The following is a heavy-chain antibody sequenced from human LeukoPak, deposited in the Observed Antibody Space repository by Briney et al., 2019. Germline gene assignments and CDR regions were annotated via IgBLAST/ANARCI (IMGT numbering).Heavy chain of an antibody. Sequence: GGSLRLSCAASRFTVSNKYMSWVRQAPGKGLEWVSIIYSGGGTDYADSVKGRFTISRDSSKNTLYVQMTTLRAEDTAVYYCARGGGSGFSAYYFDYWGQGTLVTVSS. D-gene: IGHD6-19*01. CDR2: IYSGGGT. J-gene: IGHJ4*02. CDR1: RFTVSNKY. CDR3: ARGGGSGFSAYYFDY. V-gene: IGHV3-66*01.